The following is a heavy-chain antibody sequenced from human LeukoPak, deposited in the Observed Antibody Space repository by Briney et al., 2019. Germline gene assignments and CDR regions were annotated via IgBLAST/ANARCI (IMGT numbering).Heavy chain of an antibody. CDR2: ISGSGGST. V-gene: IGHV3-23*01. D-gene: IGHD4-17*01. Sequence: GGSLRLSCAASGFTFSSYAMSWVRQAPGKGLEWVSVISGSGGSTYYADSVKGRFTISRDNSKNTLYLQMNSLGAEDTAVYYCAKDAYGDYGMDVWGQGTTVTVSS. CDR1: GFTFSSYA. J-gene: IGHJ6*02. CDR3: AKDAYGDYGMDV.